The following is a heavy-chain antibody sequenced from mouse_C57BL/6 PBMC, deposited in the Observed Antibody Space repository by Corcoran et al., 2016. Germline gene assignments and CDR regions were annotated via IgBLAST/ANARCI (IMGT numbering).Heavy chain of an antibody. CDR3: ARPQYYGSPYWYFDV. V-gene: IGHV9-3*01. CDR1: GYTFTTYG. CDR2: INTYSGVP. J-gene: IGHJ1*03. Sequence: QIQLVQSGPELKKPGETVKISCKASGYTFTTYGMSWVKQAPGKGLKWMGWINTYSGVPTYADDFKGRFAFSLETSASTAYLQINNLKNEDTATYFCARPQYYGSPYWYFDVWGTGTTVTVSS. D-gene: IGHD1-1*01.